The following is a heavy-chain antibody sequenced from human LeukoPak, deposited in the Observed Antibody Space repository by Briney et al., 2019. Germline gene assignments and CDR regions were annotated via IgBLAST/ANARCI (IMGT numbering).Heavy chain of an antibody. V-gene: IGHV4-34*01. CDR1: GGSFSGYY. J-gene: IGHJ5*02. Sequence: PSETLSLTCAVYGGSFSGYYWCWIRQPPGKGLEWIGEINHSGSTNYNPSLKSRVTISVDTSKNQFSLKLSSVTAADTAVYYCARGPITMVRGVIRKFDPWGQGTLVTVSS. CDR2: INHSGST. D-gene: IGHD3-10*01. CDR3: ARGPITMVRGVIRKFDP.